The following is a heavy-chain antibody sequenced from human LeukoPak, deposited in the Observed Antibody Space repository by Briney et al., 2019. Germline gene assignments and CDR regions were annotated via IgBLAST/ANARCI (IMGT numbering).Heavy chain of an antibody. CDR3: AKDHAGEMTTLVTMCFDY. CDR2: VSVSGGSS. V-gene: IGHV3-23*01. D-gene: IGHD4-23*01. CDR1: GFTFSNYA. J-gene: IGHJ4*02. Sequence: SGRSLRISCAASGFTFSNYAMRWVRQAPGQGLEWVSGVSVSGGSSVYADSLKGRFTISRDNSKNMLYLQMNSLRAEDTAAYYCAKDHAGEMTTLVTMCFDYWGQGTLVTVSS.